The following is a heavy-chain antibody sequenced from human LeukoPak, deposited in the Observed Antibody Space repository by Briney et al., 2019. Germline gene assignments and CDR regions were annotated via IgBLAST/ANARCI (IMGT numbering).Heavy chain of an antibody. J-gene: IGHJ4*02. CDR3: ARERGPDRIFDY. Sequence: GASVKVSCKASGGTFSSYAICWVRQAPGQGLEWMGGIIPIFGTANYAQKFQGRVTITADKSTSTAYMELSSLRSEDTAVYYCARERGPDRIFDYWGQGTLVTVSS. V-gene: IGHV1-69*06. CDR1: GGTFSSYA. CDR2: IIPIFGTA.